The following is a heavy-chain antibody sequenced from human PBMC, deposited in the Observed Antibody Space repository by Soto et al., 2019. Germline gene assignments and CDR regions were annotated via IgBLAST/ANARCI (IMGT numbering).Heavy chain of an antibody. CDR1: GFTFSSYW. J-gene: IGHJ4*02. CDR3: ARDPYYDILTGYYHYFDY. V-gene: IGHV3-7*01. D-gene: IGHD3-9*01. Sequence: GGSLRLSCAASGFTFSSYWMSWVRQAPGKGLEWVANINQDGSEKYYLDSVKGRFTISRDNAKNSLYLQMNSLRAEDTAVYYCARDPYYDILTGYYHYFDYWGQGTLVTVSS. CDR2: INQDGSEK.